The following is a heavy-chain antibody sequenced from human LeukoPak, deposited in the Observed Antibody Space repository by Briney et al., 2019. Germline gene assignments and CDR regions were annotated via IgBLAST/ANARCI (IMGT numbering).Heavy chain of an antibody. CDR2: IYYSGST. Sequence: PSETLSLTCTVSGGSISSSSYYWGWIRQPPGKGLEWIGSIYYSGSTYYNPSLKSRVTISVDTSKNQFSLKLSSVTAADTAVYYCASDPNWGSNAFDIWGQGTMVTVSS. V-gene: IGHV4-39*01. J-gene: IGHJ3*02. CDR1: GGSISSSSYY. D-gene: IGHD7-27*01. CDR3: ASDPNWGSNAFDI.